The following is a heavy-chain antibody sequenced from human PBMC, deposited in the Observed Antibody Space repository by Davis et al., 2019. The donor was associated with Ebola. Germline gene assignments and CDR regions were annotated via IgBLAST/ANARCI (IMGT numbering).Heavy chain of an antibody. CDR2: IIPIFGTA. CDR3: SRDDFWSGSHWFDP. Sequence: SVKVSCKASGGTFSSYAISWVRQAPGQGLEWMGGIIPIFGTANYAQKFQGRVTITADKSTSTAYMELSILRSEDTAVYYCSRDDFWSGSHWFDPWGQGTLVTVSS. D-gene: IGHD3-3*01. V-gene: IGHV1-69*06. J-gene: IGHJ5*02. CDR1: GGTFSSYA.